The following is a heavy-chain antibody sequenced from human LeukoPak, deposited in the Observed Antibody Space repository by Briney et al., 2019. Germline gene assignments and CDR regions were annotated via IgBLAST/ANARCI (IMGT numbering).Heavy chain of an antibody. Sequence: ASVKVSCKASGYTFTNYYIHWVRQAPGQGLEWMGIINPSGGSTTYAQKFQGRVTMTRDMSTSTVYMELSSLRSEDTAVYHCARIDYGDYFDYWGQGTLVTVSS. D-gene: IGHD4-17*01. CDR3: ARIDYGDYFDY. CDR1: GYTFTNYY. CDR2: INPSGGST. J-gene: IGHJ4*02. V-gene: IGHV1-46*01.